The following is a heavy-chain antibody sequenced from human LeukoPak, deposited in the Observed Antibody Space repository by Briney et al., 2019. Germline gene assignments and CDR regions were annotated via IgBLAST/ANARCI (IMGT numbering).Heavy chain of an antibody. V-gene: IGHV3-30-3*01. J-gene: IGHJ4*02. CDR2: ISNDGNDK. CDR3: ARDGDTAAAGYYFDS. Sequence: GRSLRLSCAASGFTFSNYAMHWVRQAPGKGLEWVAVISNDGNDKYNADSVKGRFTISRDNSKNMVYLQTNSLRVEDTAVYYCARDGDTAAAGYYFDSWGQGTPVTVSS. D-gene: IGHD6-13*01. CDR1: GFTFSNYA.